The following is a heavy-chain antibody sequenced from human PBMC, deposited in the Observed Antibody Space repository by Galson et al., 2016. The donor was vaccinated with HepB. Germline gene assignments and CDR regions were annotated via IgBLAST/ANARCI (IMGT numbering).Heavy chain of an antibody. V-gene: IGHV3-43*01. Sequence: SLRLSCAASGFTFDDYSMHWVRQAPGKGLEWVSLINWDGGRTYYADSVKGRFTISRGNNKNSLYLQMNSLRTEDTAFYYCAKGGGGTDFYYYGLDVWGQGTTVTVSS. CDR2: INWDGGRT. CDR1: GFTFDDYS. CDR3: AKGGGGTDFYYYGLDV. J-gene: IGHJ6*02. D-gene: IGHD4-23*01.